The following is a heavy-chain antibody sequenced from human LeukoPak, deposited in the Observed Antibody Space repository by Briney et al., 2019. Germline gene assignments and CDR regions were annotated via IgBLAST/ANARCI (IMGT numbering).Heavy chain of an antibody. V-gene: IGHV6-1*01. CDR3: ARGGAGWYVSVFDP. J-gene: IGHJ5*02. CDR1: GDSVSNNGAS. CDR2: TYYRTRWYF. D-gene: IGHD6-19*01. Sequence: SQTLSLTCAISGDSVSNNGASWNWIRQSPSRGLEWLGRTYYRTRWYFDYAVSVRSRATINPDTSKNQFSLQLDSVTPEATAVYYCARGGAGWYVSVFDPWGQGTLVTVSS.